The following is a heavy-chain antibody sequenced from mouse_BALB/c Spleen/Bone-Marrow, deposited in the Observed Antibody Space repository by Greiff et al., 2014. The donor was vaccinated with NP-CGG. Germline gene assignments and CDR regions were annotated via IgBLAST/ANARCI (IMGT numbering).Heavy chain of an antibody. J-gene: IGHJ2*01. CDR1: GYTFTSYW. V-gene: IGHV1-74*04. CDR2: IDPHDSET. CDR3: ARGKGNLYY. D-gene: IGHD2-1*01. Sequence: LVESGAELVRPGASVKLSCKASGYTFTSYWMNWVKQRPEQGLEWIGRIDPHDSETHYNQKFKDKAILTVDKSSSTAYMQLSSLTSEDSAVYYCARGKGNLYYWGQGTTLTVSS.